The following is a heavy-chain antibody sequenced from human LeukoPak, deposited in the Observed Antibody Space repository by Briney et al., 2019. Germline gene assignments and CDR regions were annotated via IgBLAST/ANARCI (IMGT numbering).Heavy chain of an antibody. Sequence: ASETLSLTCTVSGGSISSYYWSWIRQPPGKGLEGIGYIYYSGSTNYNPSLKSRVTISVDTSKNQFSLKLSSVTAADTAVYYCARDSGYSYGLDYWGQGTLVTVSS. CDR3: ARDSGYSYGLDY. V-gene: IGHV4-59*01. CDR1: GGSISSYY. CDR2: IYYSGST. D-gene: IGHD5-18*01. J-gene: IGHJ4*02.